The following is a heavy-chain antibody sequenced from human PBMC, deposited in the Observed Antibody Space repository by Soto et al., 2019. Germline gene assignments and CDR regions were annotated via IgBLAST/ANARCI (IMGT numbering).Heavy chain of an antibody. CDR1: GCSISSGGYY. CDR3: ACSVVLAGDRYWFDP. CDR2: IYYSGST. V-gene: IGHV4-31*03. D-gene: IGHD2-15*01. J-gene: IGHJ5*02. Sequence: QVQLQESGPGLVKPSQTLSLTCTVSGCSISSGGYYWSWIRKHLGKGLEWIGYIYYSGSTYYNPSLKSRVTISVDTSKTQFSLKLSSVTAADTAVYYFACSVVLAGDRYWFDPWGQGTLVTVSS.